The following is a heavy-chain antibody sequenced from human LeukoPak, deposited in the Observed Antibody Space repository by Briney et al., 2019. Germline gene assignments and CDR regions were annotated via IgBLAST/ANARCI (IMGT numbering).Heavy chain of an antibody. CDR2: IYYSGST. D-gene: IGHD2-8*02. V-gene: IGHV4-59*01. CDR1: GGSISSYY. CDR3: ATDMSGRIDY. Sequence: PSETLSLTCTVSGGSISSYYWSWIRQPPGKGLEWIGYIYYSGSTNYNPSLKSRVTISEDTSRNQLSLKLSSVTAADTAVYYCATDMSGRIDYWGQGTLVTVSS. J-gene: IGHJ4*02.